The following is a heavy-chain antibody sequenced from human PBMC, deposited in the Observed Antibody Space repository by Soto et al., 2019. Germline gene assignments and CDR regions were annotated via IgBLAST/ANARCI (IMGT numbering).Heavy chain of an antibody. CDR3: AKXXXQWLVTSDFNY. Sequence: VQLVESGGGVVQPGRSLRLSCAASGFTFSDYAMHWVRQAPGKGLEWVAVVSHDGRNTHYADSVKGRITISRDSSKXXXXXXXXXXXXXXXXXYYXAKXXXQWLVTSDFNYWGQGALVTVSS. CDR1: GFTFSDYA. J-gene: IGHJ4*02. V-gene: IGHV3-30*03. D-gene: IGHD6-19*01. CDR2: VSHDGRNT.